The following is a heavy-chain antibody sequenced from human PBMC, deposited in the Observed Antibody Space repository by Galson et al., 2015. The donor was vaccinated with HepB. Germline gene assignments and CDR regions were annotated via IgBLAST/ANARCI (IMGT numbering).Heavy chain of an antibody. J-gene: IGHJ4*02. CDR2: INGASTYT. Sequence: SLRLSCAASGFTFSDFHMGWIRQAPGRGLEWLAYINGASTYTNYGDSVKGRFTISRDNAKSSLYLQINSLRAEDTAIYYCARDGFMVRGIQDADHWGQGTLVTVSS. D-gene: IGHD3-10*01. CDR1: GFTFSDFH. V-gene: IGHV3-11*06. CDR3: ARDGFMVRGIQDADH.